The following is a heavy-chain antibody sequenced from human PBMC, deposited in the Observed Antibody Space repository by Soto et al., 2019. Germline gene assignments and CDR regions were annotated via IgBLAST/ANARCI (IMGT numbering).Heavy chain of an antibody. Sequence: SWKVSCKASGYTFTSYAMHWVRQAPGQRLEWMGWINAGNGNTKYSQKFQGRVTITRDTSASTAYMELSSLRSEDTAVYYCARDYYDSSGYYSFDYWGQGTLVTVSS. D-gene: IGHD3-22*01. V-gene: IGHV1-3*01. CDR1: GYTFTSYA. CDR2: INAGNGNT. CDR3: ARDYYDSSGYYSFDY. J-gene: IGHJ4*02.